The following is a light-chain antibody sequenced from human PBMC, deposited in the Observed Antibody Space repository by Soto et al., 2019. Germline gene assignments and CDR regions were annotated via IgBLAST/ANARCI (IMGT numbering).Light chain of an antibody. CDR3: AAWDDSLSGWV. V-gene: IGLV1-47*01. Sequence: QSVLTQPPSTSGAPGQRVTISCSGSSPNIGSNYVYWYQQLPGTAPKLLIFNNDKRPSGVPDRFSGSKSGTSASLSISGLRSDDEADYHCAAWDDSLSGWVFGGGTKLTVL. CDR2: NND. J-gene: IGLJ3*02. CDR1: SPNIGSNY.